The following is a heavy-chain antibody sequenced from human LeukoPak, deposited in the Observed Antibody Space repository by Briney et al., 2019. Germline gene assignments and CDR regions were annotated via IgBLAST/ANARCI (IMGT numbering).Heavy chain of an antibody. J-gene: IGHJ3*02. Sequence: SETLSLTCTVSGGSISSYYWSWIRQPPGKGLEWIGYIYYSGSTNYNPSLKSRVTISVDTSKNQFSLKLSSVTAADTAVYYCARDIVGATGAFDIWGQGTMVTVSS. CDR2: IYYSGST. CDR1: GGSISSYY. V-gene: IGHV4-59*12. CDR3: ARDIVGATGAFDI. D-gene: IGHD1-26*01.